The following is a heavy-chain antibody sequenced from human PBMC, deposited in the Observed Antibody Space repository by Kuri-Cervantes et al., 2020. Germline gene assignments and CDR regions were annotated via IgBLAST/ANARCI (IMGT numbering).Heavy chain of an antibody. CDR2: ISSGGRIQ. CDR1: GFTFSSYG. J-gene: IGHJ4*02. V-gene: IGHV3-30*03. CDR3: ARSSVIRGVIRVFDY. Sequence: GESLKISCAASGFTFSSYGMQRVRQAPGKGLEWVAVISSGGRIQHYADSVKGRFTISRDNSKNTLYLQMNSLRAEDTAVYYCARSSVIRGVIRVFDYWGQGTLVTVSS. D-gene: IGHD3-10*01.